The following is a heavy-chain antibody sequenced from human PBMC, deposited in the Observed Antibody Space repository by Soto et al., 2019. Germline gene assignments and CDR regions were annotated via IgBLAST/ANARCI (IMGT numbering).Heavy chain of an antibody. J-gene: IGHJ5*02. CDR1: GYRFSTYW. CDR3: ARTTVTTSWFDP. D-gene: IGHD4-17*01. CDR2: IYPGDSDT. V-gene: IGHV5-51*01. Sequence: HGESLKISCKGSGYRFSTYWIGWVRQMPGQGLEWMGIIYPGDSDTRYSPSFQGQVTISADKSISTAYLQWSSLKASDTAMYYCARTTVTTSWFDPWGQGTLVTVSS.